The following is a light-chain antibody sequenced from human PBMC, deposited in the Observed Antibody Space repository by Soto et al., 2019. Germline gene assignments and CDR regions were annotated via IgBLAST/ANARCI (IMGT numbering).Light chain of an antibody. V-gene: IGLV9-49*01. CDR3: GADHGSGSSFV. CDR1: SCYSDYK. J-gene: IGLJ2*01. Sequence: QSVLTQPPSTSASLGASVTLTCTLGSCYSDYKVDWYQQRPGKGPRFVMRVGTGGIVGSKGDGIPDRFSVAGSGLNRYQTIKNIQEEDESDYHCGADHGSGSSFVFGGGTKLTVL. CDR2: VGTGGIVG.